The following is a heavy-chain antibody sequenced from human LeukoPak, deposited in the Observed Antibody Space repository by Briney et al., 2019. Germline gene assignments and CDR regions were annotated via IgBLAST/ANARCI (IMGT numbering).Heavy chain of an antibody. D-gene: IGHD2-2*02. V-gene: IGHV4-34*01. Sequence: PSETLSLTCAVYGGSFSGYYWSWIRQPPGKGLEWIGKINHSGSTNYNPSLKSRVTISVDTSKNQFSLKLSSVTAADTAVYYCARGRYCSSTSCYRGGPFDYWGQGTLVTVSS. CDR3: ARGRYCSSTSCYRGGPFDY. J-gene: IGHJ4*02. CDR2: INHSGST. CDR1: GGSFSGYY.